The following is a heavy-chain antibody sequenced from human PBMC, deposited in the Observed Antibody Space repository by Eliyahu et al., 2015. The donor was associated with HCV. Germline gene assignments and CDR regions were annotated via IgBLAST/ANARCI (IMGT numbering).Heavy chain of an antibody. J-gene: IGHJ4*02. D-gene: IGHD2-2*01. CDR2: ISSSSSYI. CDR3: ARDRGDCSSTSCLPIDY. V-gene: IGHV3-21*01. Sequence: EVQLVESGGGLVKPGGSLRLSCAASGFTFSSYSMNWVRQAPGKGLEWVSSISSSSSYIYYADSVKGRFTISRDNAKNSLYLQMNSLRAEDTAVYYCARDRGDCSSTSCLPIDYWGQGTLVTVSS. CDR1: GFTFSSYS.